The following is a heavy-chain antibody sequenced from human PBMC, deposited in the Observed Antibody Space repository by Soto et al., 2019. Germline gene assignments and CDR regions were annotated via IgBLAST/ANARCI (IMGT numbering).Heavy chain of an antibody. CDR3: VTGNDNDAFWNRWSLDP. V-gene: IGHV4-4*02. CDR2: IYQTGTI. D-gene: IGHD3-3*01. J-gene: IGHJ1*01. CDR1: GDSIKNNW. Sequence: SETLSLTCVVSGDSIKNNWWSWVRQPPGKGLEWIGEIYQTGTINYNPSLRSRVTISVDKSKNQLSLKVDSVTAADTAVYYCVTGNDNDAFWNRWSLDPWRQGALVTVSS.